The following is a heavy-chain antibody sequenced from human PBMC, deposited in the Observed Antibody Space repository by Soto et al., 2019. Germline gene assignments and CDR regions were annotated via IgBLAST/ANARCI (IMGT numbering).Heavy chain of an antibody. CDR3: ARGAPRTRDGHFPSYYYYYGMDV. D-gene: IGHD2-8*01. Sequence: GGSLRLSCAASGFTFSSYAMHWVRQAPGKGLEWVAVISYDGSNKYYADSVKGRFTISRDNSKNTLYLQMNSLRAEDTAVYYCARGAPRTRDGHFPSYYYYYGMDVWGQGTTVTVSS. V-gene: IGHV3-30-3*01. CDR1: GFTFSSYA. CDR2: ISYDGSNK. J-gene: IGHJ6*02.